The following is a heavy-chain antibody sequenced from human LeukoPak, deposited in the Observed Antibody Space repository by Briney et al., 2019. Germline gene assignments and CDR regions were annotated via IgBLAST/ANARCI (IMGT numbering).Heavy chain of an antibody. D-gene: IGHD3-9*01. CDR3: ARTGPRRGGLDV. Sequence: PSETLSLTCAVYGGSFSGYYWSWIRQPPGKGLEGIGEINHSGSTNYNPSLKSRVTISVDTSKNQFSLKLSSVTAADTAVYYCARTGPRRGGLDVWGQGTTVTVSS. V-gene: IGHV4-34*01. J-gene: IGHJ6*02. CDR2: INHSGST. CDR1: GGSFSGYY.